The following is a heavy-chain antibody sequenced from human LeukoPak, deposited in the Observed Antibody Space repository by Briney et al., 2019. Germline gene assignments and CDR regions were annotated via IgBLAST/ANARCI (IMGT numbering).Heavy chain of an antibody. Sequence: ASVNVSCKASGYTFTSYYMHWVRQAPGQGLEWMGIINPSGGSTSYAQKFQGRVTMTRDTSTSTVYMELSSLRSEDTAVYYCARDGGRIAARHEFDYWGQGTLVTVSS. J-gene: IGHJ4*02. V-gene: IGHV1-46*01. CDR1: GYTFTSYY. CDR2: INPSGGST. D-gene: IGHD6-6*01. CDR3: ARDGGRIAARHEFDY.